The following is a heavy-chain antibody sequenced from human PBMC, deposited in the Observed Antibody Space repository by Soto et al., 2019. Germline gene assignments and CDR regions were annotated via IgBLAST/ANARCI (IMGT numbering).Heavy chain of an antibody. CDR3: AYDSSGYLDY. Sequence: ASVKVSCKASGYTFTAYAMHWVRQAPGQRLEWMGWINVGNGNTKYSQNFQGRVTITRDTSASTAHMELSSLRSEDTAVYYCAYDSSGYLDYWGQGTLVTVSS. CDR1: GYTFTAYA. V-gene: IGHV1-3*01. D-gene: IGHD3-22*01. J-gene: IGHJ4*02. CDR2: INVGNGNT.